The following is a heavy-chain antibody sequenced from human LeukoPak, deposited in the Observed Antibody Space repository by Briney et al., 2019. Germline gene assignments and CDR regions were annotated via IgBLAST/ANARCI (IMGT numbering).Heavy chain of an antibody. D-gene: IGHD6-13*01. CDR1: GYTFTSYG. CDR2: ISAYNGNT. V-gene: IGHV1-18*01. J-gene: IGHJ6*02. CDR3: ARRMGSSWSPYYYYGMDV. Sequence: ASVKVSCKAPGYTFTSYGISWVRQAPGQGLEWMGWISAYNGNTNYAQKLQGRVTMTTDTSTSTAYMELRSLRSDDTAVYYCARRMGSSWSPYYYYGMDVWGQGTTVTVSS.